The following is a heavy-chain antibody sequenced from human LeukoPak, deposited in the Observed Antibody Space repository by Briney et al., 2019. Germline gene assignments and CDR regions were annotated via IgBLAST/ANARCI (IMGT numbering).Heavy chain of an antibody. Sequence: SETLSLTCTVSGGSISSGAYFWSWIGQHPGKGLDWIGFIYYSGTTYYDPSLESRVIISVDTSKNQFSLKLSSVTAADTAVYYCAREAYDSSGHRYFQHWGQGTLVTVSS. CDR3: AREAYDSSGHRYFQH. CDR1: GGSISSGAYF. CDR2: IYYSGTT. V-gene: IGHV4-31*03. J-gene: IGHJ1*01. D-gene: IGHD3-22*01.